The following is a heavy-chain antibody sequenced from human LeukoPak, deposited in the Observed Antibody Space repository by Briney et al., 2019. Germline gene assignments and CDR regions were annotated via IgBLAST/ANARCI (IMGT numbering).Heavy chain of an antibody. Sequence: SETLSLTCTVSGGSISNYYWSWVRQPPGKGLEWFGYISYSGSTNYNPSLKSRVTISVDTSKNQFSLKLSSVTAADTAVYYCARRGNYYDSSGYYHHWYFDLWGPGTLVTVSS. J-gene: IGHJ2*01. D-gene: IGHD3-22*01. CDR2: ISYSGST. V-gene: IGHV4-59*08. CDR3: ARRGNYYDSSGYYHHWYFDL. CDR1: GGSISNYY.